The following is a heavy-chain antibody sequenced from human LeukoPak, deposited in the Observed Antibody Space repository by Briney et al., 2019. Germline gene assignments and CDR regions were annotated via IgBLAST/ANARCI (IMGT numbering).Heavy chain of an antibody. CDR3: ARENSEAGYDYGDYGGDY. Sequence: SETLSLTCTVSGYSISSGYYWGWIRQPPGKGLGWIGSIYHSGSTYYNPSLKSRVTISVDTSKNQFSLKLSSVTAADTAVYYCARENSEAGYDYGDYGGDYWGQGTLVTVSS. J-gene: IGHJ4*02. CDR1: GYSISSGYY. V-gene: IGHV4-38-2*02. D-gene: IGHD4-17*01. CDR2: IYHSGST.